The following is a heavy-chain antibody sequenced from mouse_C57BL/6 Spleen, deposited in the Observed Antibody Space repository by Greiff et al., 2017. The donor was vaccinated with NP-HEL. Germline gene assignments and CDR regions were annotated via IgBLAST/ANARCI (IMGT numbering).Heavy chain of an antibody. CDR3: ASNYEDAMDY. Sequence: EVKLVESGGGLVKPGGSLKLSCAASGFTFSSYAMSWVRQTPEKRLEWVATISDGGSYTYYPDNVKGRFTISRDNAKNNLYLQMSHLKSEDTAMYYCASNYEDAMDYWGQGTSVTVSS. V-gene: IGHV5-4*03. D-gene: IGHD2-1*01. J-gene: IGHJ4*01. CDR1: GFTFSSYA. CDR2: ISDGGSYT.